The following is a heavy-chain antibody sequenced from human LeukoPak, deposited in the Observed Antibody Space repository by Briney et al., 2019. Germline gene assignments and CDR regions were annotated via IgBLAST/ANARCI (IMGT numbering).Heavy chain of an antibody. CDR3: AKVGPSYYDSRSVAFDY. Sequence: GGSLRLSCAASGFTFSSYAMSWVRQAPGKGLEWVSAISGSGGSTYYADAVKGRFTISRDNSKNTLYLQMNSLRAEDTAVYYCAKVGPSYYDSRSVAFDYWGQGTLVTVSS. CDR1: GFTFSSYA. D-gene: IGHD3-22*01. V-gene: IGHV3-23*01. J-gene: IGHJ4*02. CDR2: ISGSGGST.